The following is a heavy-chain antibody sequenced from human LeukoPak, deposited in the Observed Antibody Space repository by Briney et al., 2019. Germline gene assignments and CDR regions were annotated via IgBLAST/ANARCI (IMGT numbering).Heavy chain of an antibody. D-gene: IGHD3-10*02. CDR1: SGSFSGYY. CDR3: ARDVRVPYCYMDV. J-gene: IGHJ6*03. Sequence: SETLSLTCAVYSGSFSGYYWSWIRQPPGKGLEWIGEINHSGSTNYNPSLKSRVTISVDTSKNQFSLKLSSVTAADTAVYYCARDVRVPYCYMDVWGKGTTVTVSS. V-gene: IGHV4-34*01. CDR2: INHSGST.